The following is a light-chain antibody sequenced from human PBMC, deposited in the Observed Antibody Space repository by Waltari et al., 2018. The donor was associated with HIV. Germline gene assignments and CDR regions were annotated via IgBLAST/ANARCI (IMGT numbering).Light chain of an antibody. CDR3: NSYAGSNNWV. CDR1: SSDVGGSKY. J-gene: IGLJ3*02. V-gene: IGLV2-8*01. CDR2: EVN. Sequence: QSALTQPPSASGSPGQSVTISCTGPSSDVGGSKYVSWYQQHPGKAPKPMIYEVNKRPSGVPDRFSGSKSANTASLTVSGLQADDEADYYCNSYAGSNNWVFGGGTKLTVL.